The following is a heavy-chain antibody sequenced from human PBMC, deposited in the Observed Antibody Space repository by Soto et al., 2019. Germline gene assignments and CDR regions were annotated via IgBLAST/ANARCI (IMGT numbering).Heavy chain of an antibody. V-gene: IGHV3-30*18. Sequence: GGSLRLSCAASGFTFSSYGMHWVRQAPGKGLEWVAVISYDGSNKYYADSVKGRFTISRDNSKNTLYLQMNSLRAEDTAVYYCAKFSSSWLVDYWGQGTLVTVSS. CDR2: ISYDGSNK. J-gene: IGHJ4*02. CDR3: AKFSSSWLVDY. CDR1: GFTFSSYG. D-gene: IGHD6-13*01.